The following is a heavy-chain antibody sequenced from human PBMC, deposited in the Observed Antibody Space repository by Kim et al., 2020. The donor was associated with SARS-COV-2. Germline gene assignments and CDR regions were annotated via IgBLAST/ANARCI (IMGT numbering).Heavy chain of an antibody. CDR2: INHSGST. J-gene: IGHJ4*02. Sequence: SETLSLTCAVYGGSFSGYYWSWIRQPPGKGLEWIGEINHSGSTNYNPSLKSRVTISVDTSKNQFSLKLSSVTAADTAVYYCARAPPSLRYIDWLSRKFDYWGQGTLVTVSS. CDR3: ARAPPSLRYIDWLSRKFDY. D-gene: IGHD3-9*01. V-gene: IGHV4-34*01. CDR1: GGSFSGYY.